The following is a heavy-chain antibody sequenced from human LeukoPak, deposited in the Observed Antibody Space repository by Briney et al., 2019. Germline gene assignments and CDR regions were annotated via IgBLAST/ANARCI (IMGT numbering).Heavy chain of an antibody. CDR2: ISTGGTT. CDR3: VKLGHGGYYSYMDV. V-gene: IGHV3-23*01. CDR1: GFTFANYA. Sequence: GGSLRLSCAVSGFTFANYAMTWVRQAPGKGLESVSSISTGGTTYHAESVKGRFTLSRDNSKNTLYLQMSNLRAEDTPAYYCVKLGHGGYYSYMDVWGKGTTVPVS. J-gene: IGHJ6*03. D-gene: IGHD3-16*01.